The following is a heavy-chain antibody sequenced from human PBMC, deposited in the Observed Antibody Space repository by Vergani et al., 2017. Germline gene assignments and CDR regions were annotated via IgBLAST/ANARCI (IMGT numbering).Heavy chain of an antibody. V-gene: IGHV3-30*02. J-gene: IGHJ6*02. CDR3: AKKGGSLYYYGVDV. CDR1: GYTFGHFD. D-gene: IGHD1-26*01. CDR2: IRYDGSNP. Sequence: QEQLLQSGGGVVQPGGSLTPSCIGSGYTFGHFDMHWVRQAPGKGLAWVAFIRYDGSNPQYIDSVKGRFTISRDNSKDTLFLQMNGLRPEDTGTYFCAKKGGSLYYYGVDVWGQGTTITVSS.